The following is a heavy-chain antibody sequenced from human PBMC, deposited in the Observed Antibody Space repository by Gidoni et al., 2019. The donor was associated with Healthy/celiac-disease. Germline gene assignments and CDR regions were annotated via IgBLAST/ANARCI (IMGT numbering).Heavy chain of an antibody. V-gene: IGHV3-33*01. CDR2: IWYDGSNK. J-gene: IGHJ4*02. Sequence: QVQLVESGGGVVQPGRSLRLSCEASGFTFSSYGMHWVRQAPGKGLEWVAVIWYDGSNKYYADSVKGRFTISRDNSKNTLYLQMNSLRAEDTAVYYCARDHSSGWLSDYYFDYWGQGTLVTVSS. D-gene: IGHD6-19*01. CDR1: GFTFSSYG. CDR3: ARDHSSGWLSDYYFDY.